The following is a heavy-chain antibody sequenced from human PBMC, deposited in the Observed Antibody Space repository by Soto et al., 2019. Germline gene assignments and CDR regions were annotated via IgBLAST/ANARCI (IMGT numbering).Heavy chain of an antibody. CDR2: INHSGST. CDR3: ARGREMVVAALMEEGAFDI. D-gene: IGHD2-15*01. V-gene: IGHV4-34*01. Sequence: QVQLQQWGAGLLKPSETLSLTCAVYGGSFSGYYCSWIRQPPGKGVEWIGEINHSGSTNYSPSLKSRVTISVDTSKNQFSLKLSAVTAADTAVYYCARGREMVVAALMEEGAFDIWVQGTMVTVSS. CDR1: GGSFSGYY. J-gene: IGHJ3*02.